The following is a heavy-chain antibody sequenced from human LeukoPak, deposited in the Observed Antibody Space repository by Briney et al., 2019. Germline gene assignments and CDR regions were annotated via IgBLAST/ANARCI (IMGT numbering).Heavy chain of an antibody. V-gene: IGHV3-33*01. CDR2: IWYDGSNE. CDR3: ARDQVALFDY. D-gene: IGHD5-12*01. Sequence: GRSLRLSCAASGFTFSSYDMHWVRQAPGKGLEWVAVIWYDGSNENHVDSVKGRFTISRDNAKNSLYLQMNSLRAEDTAVYYCARDQVALFDYWGQGTLVTVSS. J-gene: IGHJ4*02. CDR1: GFTFSSYD.